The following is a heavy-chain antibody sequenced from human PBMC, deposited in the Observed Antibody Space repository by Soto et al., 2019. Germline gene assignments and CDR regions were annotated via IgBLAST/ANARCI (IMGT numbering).Heavy chain of an antibody. CDR3: AGDIRSGSYRFDY. CDR2: IFNSGST. V-gene: IGHV4-59*08. CDR1: GGSISSYY. D-gene: IGHD1-26*01. Sequence: PXXTLSLPCTVSGGSISSYYWRWIRQSPEKGLEWIGYIFNSGSTAYNTYLKSRVTISADRSKNQFSLKLSSVTAADTAVYYCAGDIRSGSYRFDYWGQGTLVTVSS. J-gene: IGHJ4*02.